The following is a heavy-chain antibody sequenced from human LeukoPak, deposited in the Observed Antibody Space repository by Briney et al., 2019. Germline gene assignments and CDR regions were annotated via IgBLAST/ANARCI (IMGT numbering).Heavy chain of an antibody. CDR1: GGSISSYY. V-gene: IGHV4-59*01. J-gene: IGHJ6*03. Sequence: SETLSLTCTVSGGSISSYYWSWIRQPPGKGLEWIGYIYYSGSTNYNPSLKSRVTISVDTSKNQFSLKLSSVTAADTAVYYCARGGGGYYGYYYYYMDVWGKGTTVTISS. CDR2: IYYSGST. D-gene: IGHD3-22*01. CDR3: ARGGGGYYGYYYYYMDV.